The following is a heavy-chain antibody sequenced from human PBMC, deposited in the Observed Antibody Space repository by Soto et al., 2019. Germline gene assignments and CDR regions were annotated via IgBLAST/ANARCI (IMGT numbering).Heavy chain of an antibody. D-gene: IGHD6-19*01. Sequence: GGSLRLSCAASGFSFSSYAMTWVRQAPGKGLEWVSTIRGSGGSAYYADSVKGRFTISRDKSNQTLYLQMNSLRAEDAAVYYCAKDAATRGWYNYGLDVGGQGTTVTVSS. V-gene: IGHV3-23*01. J-gene: IGHJ6*02. CDR1: GFSFSSYA. CDR3: AKDAATRGWYNYGLDV. CDR2: IRGSGGSA.